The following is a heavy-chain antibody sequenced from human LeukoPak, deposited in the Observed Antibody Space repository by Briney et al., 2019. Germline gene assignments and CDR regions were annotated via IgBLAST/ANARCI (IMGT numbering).Heavy chain of an antibody. J-gene: IGHJ3*02. CDR3: ASHDSSGYWPFDI. CDR2: INPSGGST. V-gene: IGHV1-46*01. Sequence: ASVKVSCKASGYTFTSYGISWVRQAPGQGLEWMGIINPSGGSTSYARKFQGRVTMTRDMSTSTVYMELSSLRSEDTAVYYCASHDSSGYWPFDIWGQGTMVTVSS. CDR1: GYTFTSYG. D-gene: IGHD3-22*01.